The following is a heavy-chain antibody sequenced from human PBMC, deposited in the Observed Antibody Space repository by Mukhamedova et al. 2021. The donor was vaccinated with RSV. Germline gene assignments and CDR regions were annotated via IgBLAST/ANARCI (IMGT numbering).Heavy chain of an antibody. CDR3: ARGQVTRRGVFDY. J-gene: IGHJ4*02. Sequence: DSVKGRFTISRDNSKNFLYLQMNSLRAEDTAIYYCARGQVTRRGVFDYWGQGTLVTVSS. V-gene: IGHV3-53*01. D-gene: IGHD2-21*02.